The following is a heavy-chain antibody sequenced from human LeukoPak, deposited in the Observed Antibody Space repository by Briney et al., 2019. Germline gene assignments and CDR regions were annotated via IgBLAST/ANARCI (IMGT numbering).Heavy chain of an antibody. J-gene: IGHJ5*02. CDR2: ISSNGGST. CDR1: GFTFSSYA. CDR3: ARGLYANWFDP. V-gene: IGHV3-64*01. Sequence: GGSLRLSCAASGFTFSSYAMHWVRQAPGRGLEYVSAISSNGGSTYYANSVKGRFTISRDNAKNTLYLQMNSLRAEDTAVYYCARGLYANWFDPWGQGTLVTVSS. D-gene: IGHD3-16*01.